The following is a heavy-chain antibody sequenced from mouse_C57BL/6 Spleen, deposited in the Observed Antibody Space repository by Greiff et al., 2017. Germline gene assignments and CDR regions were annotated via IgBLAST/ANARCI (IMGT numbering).Heavy chain of an antibody. CDR1: GFTFSDYY. CDR2: INYDGSST. V-gene: IGHV5-16*01. CDR3: ARVLTGTRVYFAY. J-gene: IGHJ2*01. Sequence: EVKLVESEGGLVQPGSSMKLSCTASGFTFSDYYMAWVRQVPEKGLEWVANINYDGSSTYYLVSLKSRFIISRDNAKNILYLQMSSLMSEDTATYYCARVLTGTRVYFAYWGQGTTLTVSS. D-gene: IGHD4-1*01.